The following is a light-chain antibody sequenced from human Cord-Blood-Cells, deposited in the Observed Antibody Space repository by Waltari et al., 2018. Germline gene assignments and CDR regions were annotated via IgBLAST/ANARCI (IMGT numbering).Light chain of an antibody. CDR2: AAS. Sequence: DIQMTQSPSSLSASVGDRLPITCRASQSISSYLNWYQQKPGKAPKLLIYAASSLQSGVPSRFSGSGSGTDFTLTISSLQPEDFATYYCQQSYSTPPTFGGGTKVEIK. CDR3: QQSYSTPPT. J-gene: IGKJ4*01. CDR1: QSISSY. V-gene: IGKV1-39*01.